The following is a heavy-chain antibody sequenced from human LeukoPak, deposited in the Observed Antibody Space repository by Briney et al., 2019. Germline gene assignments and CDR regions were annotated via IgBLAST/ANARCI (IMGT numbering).Heavy chain of an antibody. J-gene: IGHJ4*02. D-gene: IGHD1-26*01. CDR3: ARDPLGAQFDY. V-gene: IGHV3-48*03. CDR2: ISTSGRTT. CDR1: GFTFSSYE. Sequence: RGSLRLSCAASGFTFSSYEMNWVRQAPGQGLEWISYISTSGRTTFYADSVKGRFTISRDNAKNSLYLQMNSLRAEDTAVYYCARDPLGAQFDYWGQGTLVTVSS.